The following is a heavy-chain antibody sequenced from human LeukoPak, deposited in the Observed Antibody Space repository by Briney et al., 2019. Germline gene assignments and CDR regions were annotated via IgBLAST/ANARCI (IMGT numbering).Heavy chain of an antibody. D-gene: IGHD3-9*01. J-gene: IGHJ6*02. CDR1: GYPFTSYA. CDR2: INAGNGNT. V-gene: IGHV1-3*01. Sequence: ASVKVSCKASGYPFTSYAMHWVRQAPGRRLEWMGWINAGNGNTKYSQKFQGRVTITRDTSASTAYMELSSLRSEDTAVYYCAREVGYDILTGYYDYGMDVWGQGTTVTVSS. CDR3: AREVGYDILTGYYDYGMDV.